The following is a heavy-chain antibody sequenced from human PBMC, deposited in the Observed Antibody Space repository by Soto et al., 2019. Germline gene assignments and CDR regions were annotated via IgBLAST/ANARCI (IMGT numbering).Heavy chain of an antibody. Sequence: ASVKVSFKASGYTFTSYGISWLRQAPGQGLEWMGWISAYNGNTNYAQKLQGRVTMTTDTSTSTAYMELRSLRSDDTAVYYCALVLRTVTNPIDYWGQGTLVTVS. CDR1: GYTFTSYG. CDR3: ALVLRTVTNPIDY. V-gene: IGHV1-18*01. CDR2: ISAYNGNT. J-gene: IGHJ4*02. D-gene: IGHD4-4*01.